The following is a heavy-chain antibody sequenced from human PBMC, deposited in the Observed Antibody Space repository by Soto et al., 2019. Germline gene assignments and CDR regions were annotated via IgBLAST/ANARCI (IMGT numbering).Heavy chain of an antibody. V-gene: IGHV1-69*16. CDR2: IIPLLGTA. D-gene: IGHD4-17*01. J-gene: IGHJ6*03. Sequence: QVQLEQSGAEVKRPGSSVTVSCKASGGTLSSYTISWVRQAPGQGLEWMGGIIPLLGTAKYAQKFQGRVTKSADQFTNTISLELTGLRSADTAKYYWARDSTLGDGDYLDVYYYSYMDRWGKGTTVTVSS. CDR1: GGTLSSYT. CDR3: ARDSTLGDGDYLDVYYYSYMDR.